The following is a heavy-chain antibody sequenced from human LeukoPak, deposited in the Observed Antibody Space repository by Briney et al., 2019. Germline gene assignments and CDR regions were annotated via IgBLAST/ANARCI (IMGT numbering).Heavy chain of an antibody. CDR2: LSGSGDNT. V-gene: IGHV3-23*01. CDR1: GFSFSSYA. Sequence: GGSLRLSCTASGFSFSSYAMSWVRQAPGKGLEWVSTLSGSGDNTYYADSVKGRFIISRDNSKNTVYLQMNSLRAEDTAVYYCAKDRGYSGYDVVAYWGQGTLVTVSS. J-gene: IGHJ4*02. CDR3: AKDRGYSGYDVVAY. D-gene: IGHD5-12*01.